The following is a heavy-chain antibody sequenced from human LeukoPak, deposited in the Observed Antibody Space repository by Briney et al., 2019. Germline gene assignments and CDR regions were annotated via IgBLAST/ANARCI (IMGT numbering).Heavy chain of an antibody. CDR2: MSSSSSYI. J-gene: IGHJ6*02. Sequence: AGGSLRLSCAASGFTFSSHGMHWVRQAPGKGLEWVSSMSSSSSYIYYADSVKGRFTISRDNAKNSLYLQMNSLRAEDTAVYYCARDGDDILTGYPTGMDVWGQGTTVTVSS. CDR1: GFTFSSHG. CDR3: ARDGDDILTGYPTGMDV. D-gene: IGHD3-9*01. V-gene: IGHV3-21*01.